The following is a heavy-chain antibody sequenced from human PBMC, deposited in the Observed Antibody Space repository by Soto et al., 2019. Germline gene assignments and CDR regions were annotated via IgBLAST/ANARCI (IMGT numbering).Heavy chain of an antibody. CDR1: GGSISSRGYY. CDR3: ATSNWFDP. V-gene: IGHV4-39*01. CDR2: IYYSGST. J-gene: IGHJ5*02. Sequence: QLQLQESGPGLVKPSETLSLTCTVSGGSISSRGYYWGWIRQPPGKGLGGIGTIYYSGSTYYNPSLKSRVTISVDTSKNQFSLKLSSVTAADTAVYYCATSNWFDPWGQGTLVTVSS.